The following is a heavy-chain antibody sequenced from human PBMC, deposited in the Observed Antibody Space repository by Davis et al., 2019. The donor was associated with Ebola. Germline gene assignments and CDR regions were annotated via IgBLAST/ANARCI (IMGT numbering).Heavy chain of an antibody. CDR3: ARSSREWLAPLGY. D-gene: IGHD6-19*01. J-gene: IGHJ4*02. CDR1: GGSFSGYY. Sequence: SETLSLTCAVYGGSFSGYYWSWIRQPPGKGLEWIGEINHSGSTNYNPSPKSRVTISVDTSTNQFSLKLSSVTAADTAVYYCARSSREWLAPLGYWGQGTLVTVSS. CDR2: INHSGST. V-gene: IGHV4-34*01.